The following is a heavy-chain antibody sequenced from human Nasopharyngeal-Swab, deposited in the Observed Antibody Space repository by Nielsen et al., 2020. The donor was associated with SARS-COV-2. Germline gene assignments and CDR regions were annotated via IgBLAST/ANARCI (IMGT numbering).Heavy chain of an antibody. J-gene: IGHJ6*03. CDR1: GFRFSSYG. V-gene: IGHV3-33*02. CDR2: ISYDGTNK. D-gene: IGHD2-8*01. CDR3: ARVVSSVDAGDSLHFHYFMDA. Sequence: GESLKISCAASGFRFSSYGMHWVRQAPGKGLEWVAVISYDGTNKYYAESSKGRFTISRDNSKNTLFLQMNSLRVEDTAVYYCARVVSSVDAGDSLHFHYFMDAWGKGTTVTVSS.